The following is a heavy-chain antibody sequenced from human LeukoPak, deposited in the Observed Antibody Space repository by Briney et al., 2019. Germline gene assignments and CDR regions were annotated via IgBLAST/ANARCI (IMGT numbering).Heavy chain of an antibody. J-gene: IGHJ4*02. CDR1: GGSFSGYY. V-gene: IGHV4-34*01. Sequence: SETLSLTCAVYGGSFSGYYWSWIRQPPGKGLEWIGEIKHSGSTKYNPSLKSRVTISVDTSKNQFSLKLSSVTAADTAVYYCARRHFSYYDFWSGRYYFDYWGQGTLVTVSS. CDR3: ARRHFSYYDFWSGRYYFDY. CDR2: IKHSGST. D-gene: IGHD3-3*01.